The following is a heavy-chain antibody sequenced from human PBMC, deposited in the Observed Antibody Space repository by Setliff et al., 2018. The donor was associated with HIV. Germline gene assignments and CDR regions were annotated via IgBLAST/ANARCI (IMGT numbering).Heavy chain of an antibody. CDR2: ISGDNGDT. CDR1: GGTFNTYP. V-gene: IGHV1-3*01. CDR3: ARDPRISNSFDL. Sequence: ASVKVSCKTSGGTFNTYPIAWVRQAPGQRLEWMGWISGDNGDTKYSQKCQGRVTITRDTSASTAYMEVSRLRSEDTAVYYCARDPRISNSFDLWGQGTMVTVS. J-gene: IGHJ3*01. D-gene: IGHD2-21*01.